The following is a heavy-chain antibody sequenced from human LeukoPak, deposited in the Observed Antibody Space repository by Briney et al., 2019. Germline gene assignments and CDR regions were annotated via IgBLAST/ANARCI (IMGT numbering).Heavy chain of an antibody. V-gene: IGHV4-4*02. D-gene: IGHD5-12*01. CDR3: ARASSGYDSAYYYGMDV. J-gene: IGHJ6*02. CDR2: IYHSGST. CDR1: GGSISSSNW. Sequence: PSETLSLTCAVSGGSISSSNWWSWVRQPPGKGLEWIGEIYHSGSTNYNPSLKSRVTISVDKSKNQFSLKLSSVTAADTAVYYCARASSGYDSAYYYGMDVWGQGTTVTVSS.